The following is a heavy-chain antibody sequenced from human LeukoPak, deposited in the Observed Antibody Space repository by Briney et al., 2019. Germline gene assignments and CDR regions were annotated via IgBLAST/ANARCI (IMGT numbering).Heavy chain of an antibody. D-gene: IGHD5-24*01. CDR2: IYSSGSN. CDR3: AREGRDGSRYYCDY. J-gene: IGHJ4*02. CDR1: GGSISGYF. Sequence: NPSETLSLTCTVSGGSISGYFWSWLRQPAGKGLEWIGRIYSSGSNNYNPSLKSRVTMSLDTSKNHLSLNLSSVTAADTAVYYCAREGRDGSRYYCDYWSQGTLVRVSS. V-gene: IGHV4-4*07.